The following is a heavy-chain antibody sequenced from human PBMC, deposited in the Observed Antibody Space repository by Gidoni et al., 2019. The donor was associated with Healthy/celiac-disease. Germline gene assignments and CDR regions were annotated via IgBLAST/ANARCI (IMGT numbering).Heavy chain of an antibody. CDR3: ARTKEPVLGDFDY. J-gene: IGHJ4*02. D-gene: IGHD1-1*01. CDR2: IYYSGST. CDR1: GGSISSSSYY. V-gene: IGHV4-39*01. Sequence: QLQLQESGPGLVKPSETLSLTCTVSGGSISSSSYYWGWIRQPPGKGLEWIGSIYYSGSTYYNPSLKSRVTISVDTSKNQFSLKLSSVTAADTAVYYCARTKEPVLGDFDYWGQGTLVTVSS.